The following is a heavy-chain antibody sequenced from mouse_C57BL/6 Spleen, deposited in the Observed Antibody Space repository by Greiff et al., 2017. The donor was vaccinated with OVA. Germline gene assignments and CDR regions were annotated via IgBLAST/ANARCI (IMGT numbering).Heavy chain of an antibody. CDR3: TPGYCGERAMDY. V-gene: IGHV14-1*01. Sequence: LVESGAELVRPGASVKLSCTASGFNIKDYYMHWVKQRPEQGLEWIGRIDPEDGDTDYAPKFPGKATMTADTSSNTAYLQLSSLTSEDTAVYYCTPGYCGERAMDYWGQGTSVTVSS. CDR1: GFNIKDYY. J-gene: IGHJ4*01. CDR2: IDPEDGDT. D-gene: IGHD1-1*01.